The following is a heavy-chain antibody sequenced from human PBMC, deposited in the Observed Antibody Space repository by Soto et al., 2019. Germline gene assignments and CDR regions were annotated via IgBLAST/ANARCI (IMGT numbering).Heavy chain of an antibody. J-gene: IGHJ3*01. CDR2: VNGDSGNT. Sequence: QVHLVQSGAEVKSPGASVKISCKTSGYTFTNYGITWVRQAPGQGLEWVGWVNGDSGNTNYATKMEGRVTMTTDASTSTADIELRSLRSDDTAVYYCSRGSGLNDGSDLWGQGTVVTV. V-gene: IGHV1-18*01. CDR1: GYTFTNYG. CDR3: SRGSGLNDGSDL.